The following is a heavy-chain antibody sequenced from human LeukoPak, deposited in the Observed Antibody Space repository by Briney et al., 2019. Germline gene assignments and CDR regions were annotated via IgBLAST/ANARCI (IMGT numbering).Heavy chain of an antibody. J-gene: IGHJ6*03. CDR1: GGSISSYY. CDR3: ARESDVNTAMVINYYYYYYMDV. CDR2: IYTSGST. D-gene: IGHD5-18*01. Sequence: PSETLSLTCTVSGGSISSYYWSWIRQPAGKGLEWIGRIYTSGSTNYNPSLKSRVTISVDTSKNQFSLKLSSVTAADTAVYYCARESDVNTAMVINYYYYYYMDVWGKGTTVTVSS. V-gene: IGHV4-4*07.